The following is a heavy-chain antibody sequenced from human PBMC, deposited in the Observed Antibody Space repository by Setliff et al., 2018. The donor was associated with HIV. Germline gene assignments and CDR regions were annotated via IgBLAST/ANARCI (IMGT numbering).Heavy chain of an antibody. J-gene: IGHJ4*02. CDR2: INSNSGGT. V-gene: IGHV1-2*06. D-gene: IGHD2-15*01. CDR3: ARGERFCSGGVCYPEDYFDY. CDR1: GYTFTAYY. Sequence: ASVKVSCKASGYTFTAYYIHWVRQAPGQGLEWMGRINSNSGGTNYAQKFQGRVTMTRDTSITTAYMELSRLRSDDTAVYYCARGERFCSGGVCYPEDYFDYWGQGTLVTVSS.